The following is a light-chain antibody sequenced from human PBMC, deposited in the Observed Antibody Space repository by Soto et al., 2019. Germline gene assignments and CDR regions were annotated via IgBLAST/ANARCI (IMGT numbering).Light chain of an antibody. CDR3: LQHNSFPRT. Sequence: DIQMTQSPSSVSSSVGDIFTITCQASQGISRSLAWYQQKPGKAPKLLIYSASSLQSGVPSRFSGSGFGTEFTLTISSLQPEDFATYYCLQHNSFPRTFGQGTKVDIK. CDR1: QGISRS. V-gene: IGKV1-17*03. J-gene: IGKJ1*01. CDR2: SAS.